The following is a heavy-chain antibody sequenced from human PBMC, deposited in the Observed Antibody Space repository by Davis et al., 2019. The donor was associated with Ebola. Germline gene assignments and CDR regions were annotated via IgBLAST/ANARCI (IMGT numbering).Heavy chain of an antibody. CDR3: AKDDSSGYYPGWYFDL. Sequence: PGGSLRLSCAASGFTFSSYAMSWVRQAPGKGLEWVSAISGSGGSTYYADSVKGRFTISRDNSKNTLYLQMNSLRAEDTAVYYCAKDDSSGYYPGWYFDLWGRGTLVTVSS. V-gene: IGHV3-23*01. CDR2: ISGSGGST. CDR1: GFTFSSYA. J-gene: IGHJ2*01. D-gene: IGHD3-22*01.